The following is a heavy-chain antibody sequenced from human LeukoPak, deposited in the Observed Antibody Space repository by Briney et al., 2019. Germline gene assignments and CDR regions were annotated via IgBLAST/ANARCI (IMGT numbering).Heavy chain of an antibody. D-gene: IGHD3-10*01. CDR1: GGSFSGYY. CDR2: INHSGST. CDR3: ARDEYGGGDY. Sequence: SETLSLTCAVYGGSFSGYYWSWIRQPPGKGLEWIGEINHSGSTNYNPSLKSRVTISVDTSKNQFSLKLSSVTAADTAVYYCARDEYGGGDYWGQGTLVTVSS. V-gene: IGHV4-34*01. J-gene: IGHJ4*02.